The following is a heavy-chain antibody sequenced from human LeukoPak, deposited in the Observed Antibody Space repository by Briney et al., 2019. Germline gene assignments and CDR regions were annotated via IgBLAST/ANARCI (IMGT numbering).Heavy chain of an antibody. J-gene: IGHJ3*02. CDR1: GFTFSSYS. CDR2: ISSSSSII. D-gene: IGHD5-12*01. V-gene: IGHV3-48*01. CDR3: ARDLYVDIVATIPDAFDI. Sequence: GGSLRLSCAASGFTFSSYSMNWVRQAPGKGLEWVSYISSSSSIIYYADSVKGRFTISRDNAKNSLYLQMNSLRAEDTAVYYCARDLYVDIVATIPDAFDIWGQGTMVTVSS.